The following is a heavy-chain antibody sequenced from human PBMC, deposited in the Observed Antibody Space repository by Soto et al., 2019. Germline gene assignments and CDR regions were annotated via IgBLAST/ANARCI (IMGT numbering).Heavy chain of an antibody. J-gene: IGHJ4*02. CDR2: IYYSGST. CDR3: ARLYYDYVWGSYRYTFFDY. CDR1: GGSISSYY. Sequence: SETLSLTCTVSGGSISSYYWSWIRQPPGKGLEWIGYIYYSGSTNYNPSLKSRVTISVDTSKNQFSLKLSSVTAADTAVYYCARLYYDYVWGSYRYTFFDYWGQGTLVTVS. V-gene: IGHV4-59*01. D-gene: IGHD3-16*02.